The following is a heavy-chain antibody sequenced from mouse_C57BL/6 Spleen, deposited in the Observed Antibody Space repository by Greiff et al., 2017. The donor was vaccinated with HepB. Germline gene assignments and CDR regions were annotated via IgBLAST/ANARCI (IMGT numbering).Heavy chain of an antibody. D-gene: IGHD1-1*01. Sequence: VQVVESGPGLVQPSQSLSITCTVSGFSLTSYGVHWVRQSPGKGLEWLGVIWSGGSTDYNAAFISRLSISKDNSKSQVFFKMNSLQADDTAIYYCARNNYGSSYWFAYWGQGTLVTVSA. CDR3: ARNNYGSSYWFAY. V-gene: IGHV2-2*01. J-gene: IGHJ3*01. CDR1: GFSLTSYG. CDR2: IWSGGST.